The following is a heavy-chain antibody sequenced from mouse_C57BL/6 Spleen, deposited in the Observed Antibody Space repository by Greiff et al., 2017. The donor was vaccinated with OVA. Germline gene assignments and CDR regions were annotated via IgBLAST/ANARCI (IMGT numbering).Heavy chain of an antibody. J-gene: IGHJ2*01. D-gene: IGHD2-4*01. V-gene: IGHV1-18*01. CDR2: INPNNGGT. Sequence: EVQLQQSGPELVKPGASVKIPCKASGYTFTDYNMDWVKQSHGKSLGWIGDINPNNGGTIYNQKFKGKATLDVDKSSSPAYMELRSQTSEDPAVYYSAREGYDWYFDYWGQGTTLTVSS. CDR1: GYTFTDYN. CDR3: AREGYDWYFDY.